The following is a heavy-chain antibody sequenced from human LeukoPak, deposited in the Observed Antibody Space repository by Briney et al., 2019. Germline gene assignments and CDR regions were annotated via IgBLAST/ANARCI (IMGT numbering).Heavy chain of an antibody. CDR3: VTFSSYIDDY. V-gene: IGHV3-48*03. J-gene: IGHJ4*02. D-gene: IGHD2-15*01. Sequence: PGGSLRLSCAASGFTFSSYEMNWVRQAPGKGLEWVSYISSSGSTIYYADSAKGRFTISRDNAKNSLSLQMNSLRAEDTAVYYCVTFSSYIDDYWGQGTLVTVSS. CDR2: ISSSGSTI. CDR1: GFTFSSYE.